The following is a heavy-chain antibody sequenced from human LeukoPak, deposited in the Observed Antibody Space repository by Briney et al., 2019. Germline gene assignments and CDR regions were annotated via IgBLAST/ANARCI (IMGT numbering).Heavy chain of an antibody. D-gene: IGHD1-7*01. J-gene: IGHJ4*02. V-gene: IGHV4-39*07. CDR2: IYDSGIT. Sequence: PSETLSLSCNVSGASISSRDYYWAWIRQPPGKGLEWIGTIYDSGITNYNSALQSRVTISVDTSKNQFSLKLNSVTAADTAVYYCARDGDNWNYGHFDYWGQGTLVTVSS. CDR3: ARDGDNWNYGHFDY. CDR1: GASISSRDYY.